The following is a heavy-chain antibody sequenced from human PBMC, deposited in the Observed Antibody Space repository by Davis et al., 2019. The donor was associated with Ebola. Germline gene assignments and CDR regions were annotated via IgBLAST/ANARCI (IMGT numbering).Heavy chain of an antibody. CDR2: IYSGGST. Sequence: GGSLRLSCAASGFTVSSNYMSWVRQAPGKGLEWVSVIYSGGSTYYADSVKGRFTISRDNSKNSLYLQMDSLRPEDTAVYYCAGGKDSTGWYGDDAFDFWGQGTMVTVSS. CDR3: AGGKDSTGWYGDDAFDF. V-gene: IGHV3-53*01. J-gene: IGHJ3*01. D-gene: IGHD6-19*01. CDR1: GFTVSSNY.